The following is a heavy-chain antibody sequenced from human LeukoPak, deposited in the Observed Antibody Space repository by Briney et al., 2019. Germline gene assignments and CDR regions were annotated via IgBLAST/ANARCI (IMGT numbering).Heavy chain of an antibody. CDR2: ISSSGSTI. D-gene: IGHD5-24*01. V-gene: IGHV3-11*04. J-gene: IGHJ3*02. CDR3: ARARDGYNSGAFDI. Sequence: KPGGSLRLSCAASGFTFSDYYISWIRQAPGKGLEWVSYISSSGSTIYYADSVKGRLTISRDNAKNSLYLQMNSLRAEDTAVYYCARARDGYNSGAFDIWGQGTMVTVSS. CDR1: GFTFSDYY.